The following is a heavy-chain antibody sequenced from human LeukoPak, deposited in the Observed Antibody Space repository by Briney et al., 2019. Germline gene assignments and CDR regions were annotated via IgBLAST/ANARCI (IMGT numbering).Heavy chain of an antibody. D-gene: IGHD3-22*01. V-gene: IGHV3-23*01. CDR3: AKKGYYDGSGYYMYYFDH. J-gene: IGHJ4*02. CDR1: GFTFSIYA. Sequence: GGSLRLSCAASGFTFSIYAMSWVRQAPGKGLEWVSAISGSGGTAYYADSVRGRFTISRDNSKNTLYLQMNSLRAEDTAVYYCAKKGYYDGSGYYMYYFDHWGQGTLVTVSS. CDR2: ISGSGGTA.